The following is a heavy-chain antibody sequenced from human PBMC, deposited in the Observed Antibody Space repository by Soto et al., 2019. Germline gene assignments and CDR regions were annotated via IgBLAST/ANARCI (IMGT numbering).Heavy chain of an antibody. D-gene: IGHD5-18*01. Sequence: GGSLRLSCAASGFTFSSYAMSWVRQAPGKGLERVSAISGSGGSTYYADSVKGRFTISRDNSKNTLYLQMNSLRAEDTAVYYCAKVPFPIQLWLVFDYWGQGPLVTVSS. CDR3: AKVPFPIQLWLVFDY. J-gene: IGHJ4*02. CDR2: ISGSGGST. V-gene: IGHV3-23*01. CDR1: GFTFSSYA.